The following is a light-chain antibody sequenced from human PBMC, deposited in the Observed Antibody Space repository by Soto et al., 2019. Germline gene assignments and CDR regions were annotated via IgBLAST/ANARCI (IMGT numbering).Light chain of an antibody. CDR3: SSYTTTSTVV. V-gene: IGLV2-14*01. CDR2: EVT. J-gene: IGLJ2*01. CDR1: SSDIGGHNY. Sequence: QSALTQPASASGSPGQSIPVSCTGTSSDIGGHNYVSWSQQYPGKVPKLIIYEVTNRPSGVSNRFSGSKSGNTASLTVSGLQAEDEADYYCSSYTTTSTVVFGGGTKVTVL.